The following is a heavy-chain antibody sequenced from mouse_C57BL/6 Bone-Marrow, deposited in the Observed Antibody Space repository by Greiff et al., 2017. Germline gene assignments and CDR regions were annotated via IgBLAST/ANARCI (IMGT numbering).Heavy chain of an antibody. CDR2: IDPSDSYT. V-gene: IGHV1-69*01. CDR1: GYTFTSYW. D-gene: IGHD2-12*01. Sequence: QVQLQQPGAELVMPGASVKLSCKASGYTFTSYWMHWVKQRPGQGLEWIGEIDPSDSYTNYNQKFKGKSTLTVDKSSSTAYMQLSSLASGDSAVYYCAREGYSGDFDYGGRGTALTVTS. J-gene: IGHJ2*01. CDR3: AREGYSGDFDY.